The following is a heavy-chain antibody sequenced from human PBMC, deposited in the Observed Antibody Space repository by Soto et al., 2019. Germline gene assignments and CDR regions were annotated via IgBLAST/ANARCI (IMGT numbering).Heavy chain of an antibody. CDR2: YDPEDDGT. Sequence: QVQLVQSGAEVRKPGASVKVSCKMSGNTLSELPMHWVRQIPGKGLEWMAGYDPEDDGTIYAQNFEGRVSLTEDTTTDTAYLEGNRLTSEDTAVDYWATRGNDADSSLFSWGQGTLVTVSS. CDR3: ATRGNDADSSLFS. J-gene: IGHJ4*01. CDR1: GNTLSELP. V-gene: IGHV1-24*01. D-gene: IGHD5-12*01.